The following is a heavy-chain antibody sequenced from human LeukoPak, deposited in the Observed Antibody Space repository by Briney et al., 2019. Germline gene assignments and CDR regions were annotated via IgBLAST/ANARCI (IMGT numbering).Heavy chain of an antibody. CDR2: ITSSGSTI. V-gene: IGHV3-48*03. J-gene: IGHJ4*02. Sequence: PGGSLRLSCAVSGFTFSSHEMNWVRQAPGKGLEWLSYITSSGSTIYYADSVKGRFTISRDNAKNSLYLQMNSLRAKNTAIYYWARDRGYGSSPSCASSFDYWGQEPRVPVPS. CDR3: ARDRGYGSSPSCASSFDY. CDR1: GFTFSSHE. D-gene: IGHD2-2*01.